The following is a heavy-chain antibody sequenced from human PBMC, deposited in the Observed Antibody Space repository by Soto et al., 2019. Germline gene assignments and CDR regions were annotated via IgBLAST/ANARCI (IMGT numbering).Heavy chain of an antibody. Sequence: QVQLVQSGAEVKKPGASVKVSCKASGYTFTSYGISWVRQAPGQGLEWMGWISAYNGNTNYAQKLQGIVTMTTDTSTSTAYMELRSLRSDDTAVYYCARDQSSVVVVANFDYWGQGTLVTVSS. D-gene: IGHD2-15*01. CDR3: ARDQSSVVVVANFDY. J-gene: IGHJ4*02. CDR1: GYTFTSYG. CDR2: ISAYNGNT. V-gene: IGHV1-18*01.